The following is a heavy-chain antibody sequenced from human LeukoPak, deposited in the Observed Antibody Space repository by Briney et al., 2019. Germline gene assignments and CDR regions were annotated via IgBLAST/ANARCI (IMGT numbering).Heavy chain of an antibody. CDR3: ARDVYAFDI. D-gene: IGHD2-8*01. Sequence: ASVKVSCKASGYTFTGYYMHWVRQTPGQGVECMGRINPNSGGTNYAQKFQGRVTMTRDTSIGTAYMELSRLRSDDTAVYYCARDVYAFDIWGQGTMVTVSS. CDR1: GYTFTGYY. V-gene: IGHV1-2*06. CDR2: INPNSGGT. J-gene: IGHJ3*02.